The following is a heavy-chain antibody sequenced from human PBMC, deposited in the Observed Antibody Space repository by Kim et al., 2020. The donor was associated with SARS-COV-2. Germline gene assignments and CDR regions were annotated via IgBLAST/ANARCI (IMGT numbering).Heavy chain of an antibody. CDR1: GDSVSSSTYY. CDR3: TSDLGQWLVVN. J-gene: IGHJ4*02. CDR2: IYYTGTT. Sequence: TLSLTCTVSGDSVSSSTYYWGWFRQPPGKGLEWIASIYYTGTTYYNPSLKSRVTISLDTSKNQFSLKLSSVTAADTAVYYCTSDLGQWLVVNWGQGTLVTVSS. V-gene: IGHV4-39*01. D-gene: IGHD6-19*01.